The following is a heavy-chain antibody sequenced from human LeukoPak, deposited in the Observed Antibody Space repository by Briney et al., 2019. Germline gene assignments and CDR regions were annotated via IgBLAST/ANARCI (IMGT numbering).Heavy chain of an antibody. D-gene: IGHD4-23*01. J-gene: IGHJ4*02. CDR2: IYSGGST. CDR3: ARDREDGGKKFDY. CDR1: GFTVSSNY. Sequence: SGGSLRLSCAASGFTVSSNYMSWVRQAPGKGLEWVSVIYSGGSTYYADSVKGRFTISRDNSKNTLYLQMNSLRAEDTAVYYCARDREDGGKKFDYWGQGTLVTVSS. V-gene: IGHV3-66*01.